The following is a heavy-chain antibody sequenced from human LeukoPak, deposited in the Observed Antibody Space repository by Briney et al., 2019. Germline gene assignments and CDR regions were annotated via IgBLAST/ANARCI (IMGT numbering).Heavy chain of an antibody. D-gene: IGHD4-11*01. Sequence: SETLSLTCTVSGGSIGSYYWSWIRQPPGKGLEWIGYIYYSGSTNYNPSLKSRVTISVDTSKNQFSLKLSSVTAADTAVYYCARNRPVTTNWFDPWGQGTLVTVSS. J-gene: IGHJ5*02. CDR2: IYYSGST. CDR3: ARNRPVTTNWFDP. V-gene: IGHV4-59*01. CDR1: GGSIGSYY.